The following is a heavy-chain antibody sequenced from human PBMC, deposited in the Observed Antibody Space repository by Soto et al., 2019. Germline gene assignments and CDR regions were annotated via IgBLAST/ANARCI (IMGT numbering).Heavy chain of an antibody. CDR2: INPSGGST. Sequence: QVQLVQSGAEVKKPGASVKVSCKASGYTFTSNYIHWVRQAPGQGLEWMGIINPSGGSTTYAQEFQGGVTMRRDTSTSTVYMELSSLRSEDTAVYYCARGSSLDNYYYYYGMDVWGQGTTVTVSS. D-gene: IGHD6-6*01. CDR3: ARGSSLDNYYYYYGMDV. J-gene: IGHJ6*02. CDR1: GYTFTSNY. V-gene: IGHV1-46*03.